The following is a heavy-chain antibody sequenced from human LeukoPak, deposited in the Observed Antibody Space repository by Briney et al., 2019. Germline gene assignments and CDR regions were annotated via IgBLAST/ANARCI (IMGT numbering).Heavy chain of an antibody. CDR1: GFTFSSYS. CDR3: ARGAYDSSGYYYVEYLDY. Sequence: PGGSLRLSCAASGFTFSSYSMTWVRQAPGKGLEWVAVISYDESNKYYADSVKGRFTISRDNSKNTLYLQMNSLRSEDTAVYYCARGAYDSSGYYYVEYLDYWGQGTLVTVSS. D-gene: IGHD3-22*01. CDR2: ISYDESNK. V-gene: IGHV3-30*03. J-gene: IGHJ4*02.